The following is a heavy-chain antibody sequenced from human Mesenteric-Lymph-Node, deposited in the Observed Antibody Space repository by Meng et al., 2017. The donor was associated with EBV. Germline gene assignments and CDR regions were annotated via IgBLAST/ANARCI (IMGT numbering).Heavy chain of an antibody. D-gene: IGHD3-10*01. CDR3: ARVAGSNYGSGSYYFDY. CDR1: GGSISSGGYS. Sequence: HLRLQESGSRLVKPSQPLSLTCAVSGGSISSGGYSWSWIRQPPGKGLEWIGYIYHSGSTYYNPSLKSRVTISVDRSKNQFSLKLSSVTAADTAVYYCARVAGSNYGSGSYYFDYWGQGTLVTVFS. J-gene: IGHJ4*02. CDR2: IYHSGST. V-gene: IGHV4-30-2*01.